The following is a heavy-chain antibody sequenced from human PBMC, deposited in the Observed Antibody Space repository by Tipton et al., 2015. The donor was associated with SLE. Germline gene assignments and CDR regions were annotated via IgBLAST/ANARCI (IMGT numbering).Heavy chain of an antibody. Sequence: QLVQSGVEVKKPGASVKVSCKASGYTFTSYSITWVRQAPGQGLEWMGWISASNGDTNYAQKFQGRVTMTTDTSTNTAYMELRSLRSDDSAVYYSARGGSYYYDSSGYPRDYWGQGTPVTVSS. CDR1: GYTFTSYS. J-gene: IGHJ4*02. CDR3: ARGGSYYYDSSGYPRDY. CDR2: ISASNGDT. V-gene: IGHV1-18*01. D-gene: IGHD3-22*01.